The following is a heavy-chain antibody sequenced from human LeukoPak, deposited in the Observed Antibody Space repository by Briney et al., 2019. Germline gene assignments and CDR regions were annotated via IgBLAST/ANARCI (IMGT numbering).Heavy chain of an antibody. V-gene: IGHV4-31*03. CDR1: GGSISSGGYY. CDR3: ARYYYDSSGYYYAD. Sequence: SETLSLTCTVSGGSISSGGYYWSWIRQHPGKGLEWIGYIYYSGSTYYNPSLKSRVTISVDTSKNQFSLKLSSVTAADTAVYYCARYYYDSSGYYYADWGQGTLVTVSS. J-gene: IGHJ4*02. D-gene: IGHD3-22*01. CDR2: IYYSGST.